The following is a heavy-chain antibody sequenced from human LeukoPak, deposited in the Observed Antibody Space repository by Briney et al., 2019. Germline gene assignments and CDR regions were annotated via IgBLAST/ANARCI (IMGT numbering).Heavy chain of an antibody. CDR1: GFTFSSYG. V-gene: IGHV3-30*18. CDR2: ISYDGSNK. CDR3: AKSGRYSSGWYGPLYYYYGMDV. J-gene: IGHJ6*04. Sequence: GRSLRLSCAASGFTFSSYGMHWVRQAPGKGLEWVAVISYDGSNKYYADSVKGRFTISRDNSKNTLYLQMNSLRAEDTAVYYCAKSGRYSSGWYGPLYYYYGMDVWGKGTTVTVS. D-gene: IGHD6-19*01.